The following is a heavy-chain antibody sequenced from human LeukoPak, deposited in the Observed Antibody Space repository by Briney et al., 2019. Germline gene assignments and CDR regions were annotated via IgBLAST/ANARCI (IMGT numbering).Heavy chain of an antibody. D-gene: IGHD3-3*01. CDR3: AKPSSDFWSDYYSGSYFDS. Sequence: GGSLRLSCAASGFTFSSYAMSWVRQAPGKGLEWVSTISGSSGSTYYADSVKGRFTISRDNSKNTLYLQMNSLRAEDTALYYCAKPSSDFWSDYYSGSYFDSWGQGTLVTVSS. CDR1: GFTFSSYA. J-gene: IGHJ4*02. V-gene: IGHV3-23*01. CDR2: ISGSSGST.